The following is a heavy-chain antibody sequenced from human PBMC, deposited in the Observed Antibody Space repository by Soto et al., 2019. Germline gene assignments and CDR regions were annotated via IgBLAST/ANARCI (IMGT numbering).Heavy chain of an antibody. J-gene: IGHJ4*02. Sequence: QVQLVQSGAEEKKPGASVKVSCKASGYTFTSYAMHSVRQAPGQRLEWMGWINAGNGNTKYSQKCQGRVTSTRDTSASTAYMELSSLRSEDTVVYYCASESYGGEFDYWGQGNLVTVSS. V-gene: IGHV1-3*05. CDR2: INAGNGNT. D-gene: IGHD4-17*01. CDR3: ASESYGGEFDY. CDR1: GYTFTSYA.